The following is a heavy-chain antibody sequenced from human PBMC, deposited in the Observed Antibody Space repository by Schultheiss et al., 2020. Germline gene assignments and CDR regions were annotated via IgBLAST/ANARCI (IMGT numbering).Heavy chain of an antibody. CDR3: ARDSRYYDSSGYPPGYGMDV. J-gene: IGHJ6*02. Sequence: GGSLRLSCAASGFTFSNYAMRWVRQAPGKGLEWVSSISSSSSYIYYADSVKGRFTISRDNSKNTLYLQMNSLRAEDTAVYYCARDSRYYDSSGYPPGYGMDVWGQGTTVTVSS. CDR1: GFTFSNYA. V-gene: IGHV3-21*01. D-gene: IGHD3-22*01. CDR2: ISSSSSYI.